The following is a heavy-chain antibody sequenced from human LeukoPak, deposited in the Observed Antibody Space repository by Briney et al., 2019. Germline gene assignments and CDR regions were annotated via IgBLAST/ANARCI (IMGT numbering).Heavy chain of an antibody. CDR2: ISPNSGGT. CDR3: ARDQESQNSFGY. CDR1: GYTFTGYY. J-gene: IGHJ4*02. V-gene: IGHV1-2*02. Sequence: GASVKVSCKASGYTFTGYYMHWVRQAPGQGLAWMGGISPNSGGTNYAQKFQGRVTMTRDTSISTAYMELSRLRSDDTAVYYCARDQESQNSFGYWGQGTLVTVSS.